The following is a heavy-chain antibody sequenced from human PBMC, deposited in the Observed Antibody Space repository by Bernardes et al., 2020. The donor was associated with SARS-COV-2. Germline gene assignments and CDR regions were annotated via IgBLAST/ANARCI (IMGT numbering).Heavy chain of an antibody. J-gene: IGHJ6*03. CDR1: GGTFSSYT. Sequence: SVKVSCKASGGTFSSYTISWVRQAPGQGLEWMGRIIPILGIANYAQKFQGRVTITADKSTSTAYMELSSLRSEDTAVYYCARARGGYCSSTSCYGGYYYYYMDVGGKGTTVTVSS. V-gene: IGHV1-69*02. CDR3: ARARGGYCSSTSCYGGYYYYYMDV. CDR2: IIPILGIA. D-gene: IGHD2-2*01.